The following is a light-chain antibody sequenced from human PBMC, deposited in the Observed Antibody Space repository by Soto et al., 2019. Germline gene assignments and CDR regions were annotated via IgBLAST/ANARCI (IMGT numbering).Light chain of an antibody. CDR2: DAS. V-gene: IGKV3-11*01. J-gene: IGKJ1*01. CDR1: QSVGNY. Sequence: EIVLTQSPATLSLSPGERATLSCRASQSVGNYFTWYQQKAGQAPRLLIYDASNRATGIPARFSGSGSGTDFTLTISSLQPDDFATYYCQHYNSYSEAFGQGTKVELK. CDR3: QHYNSYSEA.